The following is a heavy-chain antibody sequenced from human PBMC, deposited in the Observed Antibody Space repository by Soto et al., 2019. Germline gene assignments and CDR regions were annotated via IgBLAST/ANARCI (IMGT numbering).Heavy chain of an antibody. CDR2: IYYSGST. V-gene: IGHV4-61*01. D-gene: IGHD1-26*01. Sequence: LSLTCTVSGGSVSSGSYYWSWIRQPPGKGLEWIGYIYYSGSTNYNPSLKSRVTISVDTSKNQFSLKLSSVTAADTAVYYCARARGVGAINWFDPWGQGTLVTVSS. J-gene: IGHJ5*02. CDR1: GGSVSSGSYY. CDR3: ARARGVGAINWFDP.